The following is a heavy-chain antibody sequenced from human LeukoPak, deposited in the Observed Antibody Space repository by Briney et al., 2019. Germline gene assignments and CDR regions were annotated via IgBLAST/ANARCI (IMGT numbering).Heavy chain of an antibody. J-gene: IGHJ4*02. Sequence: SGGSLRLSCAASGFSFSSHAMCWVRQAPGKGLEWVSSIDISGGSTYYADSVQGRCTISRDNSKNTLYLQMNSLRAEDTALYYCANEVRPNDYWGQGTLVTVSS. CDR1: GFSFSSHA. D-gene: IGHD1-1*01. CDR2: IDISGGST. CDR3: ANEVRPNDY. V-gene: IGHV3-23*01.